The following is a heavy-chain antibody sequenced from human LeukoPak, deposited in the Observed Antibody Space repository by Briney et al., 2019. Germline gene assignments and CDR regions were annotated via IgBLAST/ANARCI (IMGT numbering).Heavy chain of an antibody. J-gene: IGHJ4*02. CDR2: INHSGST. CDR3: ARGLVVAGNYDY. V-gene: IGHV4-34*01. CDR1: GGSISSYY. Sequence: SETLSLTCTVSGGSISSYYWSWIRQPPGKGLEWIGEINHSGSTNYNPSLKSRVTISVDTSKNQFSLRLSSVTAADTAVYYCARGLVVAGNYDYWGQGTLVTVSS. D-gene: IGHD5-12*01.